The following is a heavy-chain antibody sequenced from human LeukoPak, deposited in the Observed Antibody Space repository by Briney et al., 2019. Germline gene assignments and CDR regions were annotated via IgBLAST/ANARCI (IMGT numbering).Heavy chain of an antibody. Sequence: ASVKVSCKASGYTFTSYYMHWVRQAPGQGLEWMGIINPSGGSTTYAQKFQGRVTMTRNTSTSTVYMDLSSLRSEDTAVYYCARDAMSSVTTSPHYFDYWGQGTLVTVSS. D-gene: IGHD4-17*01. V-gene: IGHV1-46*01. CDR1: GYTFTSYY. CDR2: INPSGGST. CDR3: ARDAMSSVTTSPHYFDY. J-gene: IGHJ4*02.